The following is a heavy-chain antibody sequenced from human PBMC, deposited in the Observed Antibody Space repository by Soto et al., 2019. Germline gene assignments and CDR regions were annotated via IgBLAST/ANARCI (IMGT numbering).Heavy chain of an antibody. D-gene: IGHD3-10*02. CDR1: GGSVSSGSYY. Sequence: ALEILSLTCTVSGGSVSSGSYYWSWIRQPPGKGLEWIGYIYYSGSTNYNPSLKSRVTISVDTSKNQFSLKLSSVTAADTAVYYCASVRGGYYYAMDVWGQGTTVTVSS. CDR2: IYYSGST. CDR3: ASVRGGYYYAMDV. V-gene: IGHV4-61*01. J-gene: IGHJ6*02.